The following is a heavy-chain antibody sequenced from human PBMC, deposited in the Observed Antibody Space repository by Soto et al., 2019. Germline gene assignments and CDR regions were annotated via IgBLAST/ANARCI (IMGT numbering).Heavy chain of an antibody. D-gene: IGHD3-3*01. CDR2: IQDSGST. J-gene: IGHJ4*01. V-gene: IGHV4-4*02. Sequence: QVQLQESGPGLVKPSGTLSLTCAVSCGSINRNSWWSWVRQPPWKGRECIGEIQDSGSTNHNPSLNTRITISIDTSNNQFSLKMTSLTASDTATYYCTKNGFWSLDFWGCATLIIVSS. CDR3: TKNGFWSLDF. CDR1: CGSINRNSW.